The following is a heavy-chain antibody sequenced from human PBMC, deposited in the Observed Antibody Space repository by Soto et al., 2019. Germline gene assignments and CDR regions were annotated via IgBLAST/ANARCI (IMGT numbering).Heavy chain of an antibody. CDR2: IYDRGST. J-gene: IGHJ6*02. Sequence: QVQLQESGPGLVKPSQTLSLTCTVSGASMSSGDYYWTWIRQSPGKGLEWVGYIYDRGSTYYNPSLKSRVNISDDTSKSQFSLRLSSVTAADTAVYYCVRDGGLMRNSLGFYYYGMDVWGQGTTVTVSS. D-gene: IGHD3-16*01. V-gene: IGHV4-30-4*01. CDR3: VRDGGLMRNSLGFYYYGMDV. CDR1: GASMSSGDYY.